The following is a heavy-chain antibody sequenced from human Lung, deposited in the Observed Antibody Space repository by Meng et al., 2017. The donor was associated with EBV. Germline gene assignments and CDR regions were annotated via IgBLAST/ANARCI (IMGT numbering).Heavy chain of an antibody. CDR1: GDSVSSSSAA. Sequence: QVQLQQPGPGLVKPSQTLSLTGVISGDSVSSSSAAWTWIRQSPSRGLEWLGRTYYRSKWYNDYAVFVKSRITINPDTSKNQFSLQLNSVTPEGTAVYYCARGATSVFDLWGRGTLVTGSS. V-gene: IGHV6-1*01. J-gene: IGHJ2*01. CDR3: ARGATSVFDL. CDR2: TYYRSKWYN.